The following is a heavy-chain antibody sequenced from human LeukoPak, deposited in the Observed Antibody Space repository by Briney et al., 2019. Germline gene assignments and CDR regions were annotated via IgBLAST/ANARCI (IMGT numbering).Heavy chain of an antibody. J-gene: IGHJ3*02. V-gene: IGHV1-46*01. CDR1: GYTFTSYY. Sequence: ASVKVSCKASGYTFTSYYMHWVRQAPGQGLEWMGIINPSGGSTSYAQKFQGRVTMTEDTSTDTAYMELSSLRSEDTAVYYCATRDYLDAFDIWGQGTMVTVSS. D-gene: IGHD4/OR15-4a*01. CDR2: INPSGGST. CDR3: ATRDYLDAFDI.